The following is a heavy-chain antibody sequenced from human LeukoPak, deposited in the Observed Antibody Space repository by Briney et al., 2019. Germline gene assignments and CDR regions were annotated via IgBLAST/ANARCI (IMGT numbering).Heavy chain of an antibody. V-gene: IGHV3-7*03. D-gene: IGHD3-10*01. J-gene: IGHJ5*01. CDR1: EFIFSDYW. Sequence: GGSLRLSCVASEFIFSDYWMSWLRQAPGKGLAWVANIKQGGREEKYVGSVKGRFAISRDDAKSTLYLQVDSLSGDDTAVYYCARDNGGWFDSWGRGTLVTVSS. CDR2: IKQGGREE. CDR3: ARDNGGWFDS.